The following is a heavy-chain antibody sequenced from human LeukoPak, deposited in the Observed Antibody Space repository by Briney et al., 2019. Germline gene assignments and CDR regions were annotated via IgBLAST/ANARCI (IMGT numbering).Heavy chain of an antibody. Sequence: PGGSLRLSCAASGFTLSRFWMSWVRQAPGRGLEWVANIKQDGSDKRYVDSVKGRFTVSRDNSKNFLYLETNSLRAEDTAVYYCAGPASLYLGSEDQGFESWGQGTLVTVSS. J-gene: IGHJ4*02. V-gene: IGHV3-7*01. CDR3: AGPASLYLGSEDQGFES. CDR1: GFTLSRFW. D-gene: IGHD6-25*01. CDR2: IKQDGSDK.